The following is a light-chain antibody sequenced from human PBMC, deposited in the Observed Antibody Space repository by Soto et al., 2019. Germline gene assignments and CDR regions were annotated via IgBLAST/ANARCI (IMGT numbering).Light chain of an antibody. J-gene: IGKJ1*01. V-gene: IGKV1-5*03. CDR3: QHYNSYSEA. CDR1: QCISSW. CDR2: KAS. Sequence: DIQMTQSPSTLSASVGDRVTITCRASQCISSWLAWYQQKPGKAPKLLIYKASTLKSGVPSRFSGSGSGTKFTLTISSLQPDDFATYYCQHYNSYSEAFGQGTKVDIK.